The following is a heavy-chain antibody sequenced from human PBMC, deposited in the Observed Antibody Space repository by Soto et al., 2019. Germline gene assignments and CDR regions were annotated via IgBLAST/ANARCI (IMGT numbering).Heavy chain of an antibody. V-gene: IGHV3-23*01. CDR1: GFTFNTYA. J-gene: IGHJ3*01. Sequence: GGSLRLSCAASGFTFNTYAMNWVRQAPGKGLEWVASISGSGGTTYYADSVKGRFTVSRDTSKNTLFLQMNSLSAEDTAVYYCAKGFIVVVTAIRPDDNFDVWGQGTMVTVSS. D-gene: IGHD2-21*02. CDR2: ISGSGGTT. CDR3: AKGFIVVVTAIRPDDNFDV.